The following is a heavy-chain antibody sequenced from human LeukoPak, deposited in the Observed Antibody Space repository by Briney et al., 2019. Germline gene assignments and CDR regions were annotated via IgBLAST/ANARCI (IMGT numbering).Heavy chain of an antibody. CDR3: ARHPYGYQLPSRGAFDI. CDR2: INHSGST. CDR1: GGSFSGYY. D-gene: IGHD2-2*01. J-gene: IGHJ3*02. Sequence: PSETLSLTCAVYGGSFSGYYWSWIRQPPGKGLEWIGEINHSGSTNYNPSLKSRVTISVDTSKNQFSLKLSSVTAADTAVYYCARHPYGYQLPSRGAFDIWGQGTMVTVSS. V-gene: IGHV4-34*01.